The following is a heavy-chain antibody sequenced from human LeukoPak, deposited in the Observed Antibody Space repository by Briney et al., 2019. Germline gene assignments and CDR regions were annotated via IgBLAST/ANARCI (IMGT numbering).Heavy chain of an antibody. D-gene: IGHD3-10*01. CDR2: IHYSGST. Sequence: SETLSLPCTVSGASISSGDYYWSWIRQPPGKGLEYLGYIHYSGSTYYNPSLKSRVTISVDTSKNQFSLTLSSVTAADTAVYYCARERSGSYYENFDYWGQGTLVTVSS. CDR3: ARERSGSYYENFDY. CDR1: GASISSGDYY. V-gene: IGHV4-30-4*01. J-gene: IGHJ4*02.